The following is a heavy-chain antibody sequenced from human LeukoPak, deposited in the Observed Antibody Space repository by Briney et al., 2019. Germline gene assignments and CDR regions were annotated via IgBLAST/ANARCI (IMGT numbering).Heavy chain of an antibody. CDR2: ISGSAGTT. D-gene: IGHD3-10*01. J-gene: IGHJ4*02. CDR3: AKDSAHSYYYGSGSYYQL. CDR1: GFTFTNYA. Sequence: GGSLRLSCAASGFTFTNYAMSWVRQAPGKGLEWVSAISGSAGTTYYADSVKGRFTISRDNSKNTLYLQMNSLRGEDTAVYYCAKDSAHSYYYGSGSYYQLWGQGTLVTVSS. V-gene: IGHV3-23*01.